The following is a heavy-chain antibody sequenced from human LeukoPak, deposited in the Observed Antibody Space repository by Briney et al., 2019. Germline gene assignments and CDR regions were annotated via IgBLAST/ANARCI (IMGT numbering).Heavy chain of an antibody. CDR1: GGSITSSSYY. Sequence: PSETLSLTCTVSGGSITSSSYYWGWIRQPPGKGLEWIGSIYYSGSTYCNPSLKSRVTISVDTSKNQFSLRLSSVTAADTAVYYCARVQESQIDYYFDYWGQGTLVTVSS. J-gene: IGHJ4*02. V-gene: IGHV4-39*07. CDR2: IYYSGST. CDR3: ARVQESQIDYYFDY. D-gene: IGHD3-9*01.